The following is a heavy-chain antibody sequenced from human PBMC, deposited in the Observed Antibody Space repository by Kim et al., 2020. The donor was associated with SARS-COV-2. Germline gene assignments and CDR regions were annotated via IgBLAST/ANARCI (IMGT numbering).Heavy chain of an antibody. V-gene: IGHV3-33*01. J-gene: IGHJ4*02. D-gene: IGHD2-2*02. CDR2: MWYDGSNK. Sequence: GGSPRLSCAASGFTFSTYGMHWVRQAPGKGLEWVATMWYDGSNKYYPDSVKGRFTVSRDNSKNTLYLQVNSLRAEDTAVYYCARGYCGTATCYTGGTYFDYWGRGTLVTVSS. CDR1: GFTFSTYG. CDR3: ARGYCGTATCYTGGTYFDY.